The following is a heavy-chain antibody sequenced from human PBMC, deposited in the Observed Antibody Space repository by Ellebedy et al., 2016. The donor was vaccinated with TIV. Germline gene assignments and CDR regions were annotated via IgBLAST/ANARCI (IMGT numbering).Heavy chain of an antibody. CDR2: ISKSSSQI. CDR1: GFTFDDYI. CDR3: AKAEYSGSYYGYFDY. D-gene: IGHD1-26*01. J-gene: IGHJ4*02. Sequence: GGSLRLXXTTSGFTFDDYIMSWVRQAPGKGLEWVATISKSSSQIYYADSIKGRFTISRDNAKSSLYLQMNSLRAEDTAVYHCAKAEYSGSYYGYFDYWGRGTLVTVSS. V-gene: IGHV3-21*04.